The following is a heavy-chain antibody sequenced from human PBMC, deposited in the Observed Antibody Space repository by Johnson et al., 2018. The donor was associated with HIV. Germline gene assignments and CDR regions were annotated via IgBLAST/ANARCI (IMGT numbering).Heavy chain of an antibody. V-gene: IGHV3-9*01. J-gene: IGHJ3*02. CDR2: ISWNSGSI. CDR1: GFTFDDYA. D-gene: IGHD3-22*01. Sequence: EVQLVESGGGLVQPGRSLRLSCAASGFTFDDYAMHWVRQAPGKGLEWVSGISWNSGSIGYADSVKGRFTIPRDNAKNSLFLQMNSLRAEDTALYYCAKGRDYYDSSGYQGAFDIWGQGTMVTVSS. CDR3: AKGRDYYDSSGYQGAFDI.